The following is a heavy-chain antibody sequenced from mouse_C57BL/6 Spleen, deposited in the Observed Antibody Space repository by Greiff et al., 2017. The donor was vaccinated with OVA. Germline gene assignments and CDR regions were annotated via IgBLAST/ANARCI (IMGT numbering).Heavy chain of an antibody. D-gene: IGHD1-1*01. Sequence: EVMLVESGGGLVKPGGSLKLSCAASGFTFSSYAMSWVRQTPEKRLEWVATISDGGSYTYYPDNVKGRFTISRDNAKNNLYLQMSHLKSEDTAMYYCARRPILLRYWYFDVWGTGTTVTVSS. V-gene: IGHV5-4*03. CDR2: ISDGGSYT. CDR1: GFTFSSYA. CDR3: ARRPILLRYWYFDV. J-gene: IGHJ1*03.